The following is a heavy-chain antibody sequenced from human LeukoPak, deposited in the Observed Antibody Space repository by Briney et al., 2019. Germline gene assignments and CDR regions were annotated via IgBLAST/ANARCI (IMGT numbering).Heavy chain of an antibody. J-gene: IGHJ4*02. CDR1: GFSFSSNW. V-gene: IGHV3-7*01. CDR3: AKGRMGAYIDY. CDR2: IKRDGSQK. Sequence: GGSLRLSCAAPGFSFSSNWMGWVRQAPGKGLEWVAHIKRDGSQKYYLDSVKGRFTISRDNAKNSLYLQMNSLRVEDTAVYYCAKGRMGAYIDYWGQGTLVTVSS. D-gene: IGHD1-26*01.